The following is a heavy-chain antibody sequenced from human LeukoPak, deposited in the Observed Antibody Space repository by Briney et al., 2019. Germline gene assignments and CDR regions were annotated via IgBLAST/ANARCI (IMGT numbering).Heavy chain of an antibody. Sequence: ASVKVSCKVSGYTLTELSMHWVRQAPGKGLEWMGGFDPEDGETIYAQKFQGRVTMTEDTSTDTAYMELSSLRSEDTAVYYCATVIAYYDSSGYSPRFDYWGQGTLVTVSS. CDR1: GYTLTELS. D-gene: IGHD3-22*01. V-gene: IGHV1-24*01. CDR2: FDPEDGET. CDR3: ATVIAYYDSSGYSPRFDY. J-gene: IGHJ4*02.